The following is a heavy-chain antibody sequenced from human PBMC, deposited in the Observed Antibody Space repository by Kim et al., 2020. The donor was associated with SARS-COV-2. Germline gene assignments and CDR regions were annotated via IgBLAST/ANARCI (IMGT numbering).Heavy chain of an antibody. J-gene: IGHJ4*02. V-gene: IGHV4-59*01. D-gene: IGHD6-19*01. Sequence: YNPALKSRVTISVDTSKTRFSLKLSSVTAADTAVYYCARAGIAVAVYFDYWGQGTLVTVSS. CDR3: ARAGIAVAVYFDY.